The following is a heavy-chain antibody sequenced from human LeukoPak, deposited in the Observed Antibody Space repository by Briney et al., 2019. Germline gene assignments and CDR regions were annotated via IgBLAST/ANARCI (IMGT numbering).Heavy chain of an antibody. CDR2: IIPILGIA. D-gene: IGHD6-13*01. Sequence: SVKVSCKASGGTFSSYAISWVRQAPGQGLEWMGRIIPILGIANYAQKLQGRVTMTTDTSTSTAYMELRSLRSDDTAVYYCARGYSSSWDGDYFDYWGQGTLVTVSS. CDR3: ARGYSSSWDGDYFDY. J-gene: IGHJ4*02. V-gene: IGHV1-69*04. CDR1: GGTFSSYA.